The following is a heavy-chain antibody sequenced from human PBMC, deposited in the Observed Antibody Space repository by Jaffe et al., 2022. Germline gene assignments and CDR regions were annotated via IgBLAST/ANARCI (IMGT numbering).Heavy chain of an antibody. J-gene: IGHJ3*01. CDR2: IQYDSSDR. CDR1: GFTFSTYG. V-gene: IGHV3-30*02. Sequence: QVHLVQSGGGVVQPGGSLTLSCEGSGFTFSTYGMHWVRQAPGKGLEWLTFIQYDSSDRYYSDSVRGRFTISRDNMKNMLFLQMSSLTVEDTAVYYCASRLAAAGSDAFDAWGQGTVVSVS. D-gene: IGHD6-13*01. CDR3: ASRLAAAGSDAFDA.